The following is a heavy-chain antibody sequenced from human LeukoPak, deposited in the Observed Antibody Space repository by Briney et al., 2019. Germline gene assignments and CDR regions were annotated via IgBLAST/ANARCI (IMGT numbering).Heavy chain of an antibody. CDR3: ARDEARTGYIHY. CDR1: GGSISSYY. CDR2: IYISGTT. V-gene: IGHV4-4*07. J-gene: IGHJ4*02. Sequence: PSETLSLTCTVSGGSISSYYWSWVRQPAGKGLEWIGRIYISGTTNYNPSLTSRITMSLDTSKNQLSLRLTSVTAADTAVYYCARDEARTGYIHYWGQGTLITVSS. D-gene: IGHD3-9*01.